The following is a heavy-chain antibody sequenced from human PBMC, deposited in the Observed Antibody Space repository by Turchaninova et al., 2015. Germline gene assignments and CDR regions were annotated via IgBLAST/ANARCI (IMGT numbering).Heavy chain of an antibody. Sequence: QVQLQESGPGLVKPSETLSLTCTVSGGSISRYYWSWIRQPPGQGLECIGYIYYRWSTNYTPTLQSRVTMSVDTSKNQCSLKLGSVTAADTAVYYCARGGPPTAIPFDYWGQGTLVTVSS. J-gene: IGHJ4*02. CDR3: ARGGPPTAIPFDY. CDR1: GGSISRYY. CDR2: IYYRWST. D-gene: IGHD2-2*02. V-gene: IGHV4-59*01.